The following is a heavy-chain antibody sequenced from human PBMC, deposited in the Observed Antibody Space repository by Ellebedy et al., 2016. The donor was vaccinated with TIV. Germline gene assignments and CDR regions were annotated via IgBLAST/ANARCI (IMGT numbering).Heavy chain of an antibody. V-gene: IGHV3-21*01. J-gene: IGHJ6*02. D-gene: IGHD3-10*01. Sequence: GESLKISCAASGFTFSSYSVNWVRQAPGKGLEWVSSISSSSSYIYYADSVKGRFTISRDNAKNSLYLQMNSLRAEDTAVYYCARGRFTMVRGVITYYYYYGMDVWGQGTTVTVSS. CDR1: GFTFSSYS. CDR2: ISSSSSYI. CDR3: ARGRFTMVRGVITYYYYYGMDV.